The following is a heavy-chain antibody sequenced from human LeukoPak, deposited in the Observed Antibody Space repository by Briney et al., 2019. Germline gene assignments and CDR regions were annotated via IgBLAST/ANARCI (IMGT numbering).Heavy chain of an antibody. CDR1: GGSIRDSY. J-gene: IGHJ3*02. Sequence: SETLSLTCTVSGGSIRDSYWSWVRHSAGTGMQWIGRIHGIGSTNYNPSLESRVIMSLDTSKNQFSLRLSAVTAADTATYYCARIFDRDIWGQGTLVTVSP. CDR2: IHGIGST. D-gene: IGHD3-22*01. V-gene: IGHV4-4*07. CDR3: ARIFDRDI.